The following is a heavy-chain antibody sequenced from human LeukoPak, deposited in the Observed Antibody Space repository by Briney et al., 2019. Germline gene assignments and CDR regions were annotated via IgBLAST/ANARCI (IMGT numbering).Heavy chain of an antibody. CDR3: VNYGMDV. CDR1: GFTFSTYA. J-gene: IGHJ6*02. Sequence: GGSLRLSCAASGFTFSTYAMHWVRQAPGKGLEYVSAISSDGGSTYYANSVKGRFTISRDNSKNTLYLQMGSLRAEDMAVYYCVNYGMDVWGQGTTVTVSS. V-gene: IGHV3-64*01. CDR2: ISSDGGST.